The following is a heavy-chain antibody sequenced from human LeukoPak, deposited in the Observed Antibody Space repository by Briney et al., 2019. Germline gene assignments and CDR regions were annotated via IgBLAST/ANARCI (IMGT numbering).Heavy chain of an antibody. J-gene: IGHJ4*02. D-gene: IGHD3-22*01. CDR2: ISGSGGST. V-gene: IGHV3-23*01. Sequence: GGSLRLSCAASGFTFSSYYMSWVRQAPGKGLEWVSAISGSGGSTYYADSVKGRFTISRDNSKNTLYLQMNSLRAEDTAVYYCAKEAIKTYYYDSSGHFDYWGQGTLVTVSS. CDR3: AKEAIKTYYYDSSGHFDY. CDR1: GFTFSSYY.